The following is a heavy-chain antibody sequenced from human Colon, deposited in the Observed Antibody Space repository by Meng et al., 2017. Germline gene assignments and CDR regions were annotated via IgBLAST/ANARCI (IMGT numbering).Heavy chain of an antibody. D-gene: IGHD3-16*01. CDR1: GDSVTTTLSS. J-gene: IGHJ4*02. Sequence: QLQLRESGSRLLKPSQTLSLTCAVSGDSVTTTLSSWSWIRQSPGKGLEWIGNIYDNGYTYYSPSLRSRVTISVDRSNNQFSLNLNSVTAADPAVYFCARGYRGSTYLAYWGQAILVTVSS. CDR2: IYDNGYT. V-gene: IGHV4-30-2*06. CDR3: ARGYRGSTYLAY.